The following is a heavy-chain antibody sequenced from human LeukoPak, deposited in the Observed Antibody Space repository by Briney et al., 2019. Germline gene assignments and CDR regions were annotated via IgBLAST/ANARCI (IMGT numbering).Heavy chain of an antibody. CDR3: AKETGRWELE. D-gene: IGHD1-26*01. CDR2: ISNDGSNK. CDR1: GFTFSSYG. V-gene: IGHV3-30*18. Sequence: PGGSLRLSCAASGFTFSSYGIHWVRQGPGKGLEWGAVISNDGSNKYYADSVKGRFTISRDNSKNTLYLQMNSLRAEDTAVYYCAKETGRWELEWGQGTLVTVSS. J-gene: IGHJ4*02.